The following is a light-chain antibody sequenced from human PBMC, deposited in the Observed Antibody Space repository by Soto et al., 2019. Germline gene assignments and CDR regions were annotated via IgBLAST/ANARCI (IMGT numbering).Light chain of an antibody. J-gene: IGKJ4*01. CDR3: QQCYSTPLLT. CDR1: QSLLYSSKNKNY. CDR2: WAS. Sequence: DIVMTQSPDSLAVSLGERATINCKSSQSLLYSSKNKNYLAWYQQKPGQPPKLLIYWASTRESGVPDRFSGSESGSDFTLTISSRQAEDVAVYYWQQCYSTPLLTFGGGTKVEIK. V-gene: IGKV4-1*01.